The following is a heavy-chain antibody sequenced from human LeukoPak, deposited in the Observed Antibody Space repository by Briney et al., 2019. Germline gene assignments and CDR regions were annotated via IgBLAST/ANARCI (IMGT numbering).Heavy chain of an antibody. J-gene: IGHJ6*03. Sequence: NPSETLSLTCTVSGASISAHFWGWMRQPPGKGLEWIGYIHYSGGTNYNHALKSRATISVDTSKNQFSLKLNSVTAADTAVYYCARDRDCNAGSCSSPGQYYYHMDVWGKGITVTVSS. CDR2: IHYSGGT. CDR1: GASISAHF. CDR3: ARDRDCNAGSCSSPGQYYYHMDV. D-gene: IGHD2-15*01. V-gene: IGHV4-59*11.